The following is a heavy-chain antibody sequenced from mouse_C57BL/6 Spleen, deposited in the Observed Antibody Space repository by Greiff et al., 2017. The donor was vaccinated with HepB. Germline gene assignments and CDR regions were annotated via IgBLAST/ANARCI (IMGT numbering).Heavy chain of an antibody. D-gene: IGHD3-2*02. CDR3: ASRDSSGSFAY. CDR2: INPYNGGT. V-gene: IGHV1-19*01. J-gene: IGHJ3*01. CDR1: GYTFTDYY. Sequence: EVQLQQSGPVLVKPGASVKMSCKASGYTFTDYYMNWVKQSHGKSLEWIGVINPYNGGTSYNQKFKGKATLTVDKSSSTAYMELNSLTSEDSAVYYCASRDSSGSFAYWGQGTLVTVSA.